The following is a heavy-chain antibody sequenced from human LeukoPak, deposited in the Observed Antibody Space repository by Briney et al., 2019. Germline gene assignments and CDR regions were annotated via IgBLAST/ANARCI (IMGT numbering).Heavy chain of an antibody. D-gene: IGHD3-10*01. CDR3: ATSYYGSGRPNFDY. CDR1: GYSFATWW. V-gene: IGHV5-51*01. CDR2: IYPGDSDT. J-gene: IGHJ4*02. Sequence: GESLKISCKGSGYSFATWWIGWVRQMPGKGLEWMGIIYPGDSDTRYSPSFQGQVTISADKSINTAYLRWNSLKASDTAMYFCATSYYGSGRPNFDYWGQGTLVTVSS.